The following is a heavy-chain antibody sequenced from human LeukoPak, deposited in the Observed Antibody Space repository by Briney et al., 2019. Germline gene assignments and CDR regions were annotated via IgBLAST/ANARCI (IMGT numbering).Heavy chain of an antibody. CDR1: GFTFSRHW. J-gene: IGHJ4*02. V-gene: IGHV3-7*01. D-gene: IGHD3-22*01. CDR3: ARGGGYPDY. Sequence: GSLRLSCAGSGFTFSRHWMCWVRQAPGKGLEWVANIKHDGSEESYVDSVKGRLTVSRDNAKKSLYLQMNSLRAEDTAVYYCARGGGYPDYWGQGALVTVSS. CDR2: IKHDGSEE.